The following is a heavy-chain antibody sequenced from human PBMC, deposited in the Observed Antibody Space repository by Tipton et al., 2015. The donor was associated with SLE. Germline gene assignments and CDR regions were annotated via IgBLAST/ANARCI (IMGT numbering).Heavy chain of an antibody. Sequence: QLVQSGPEVKKPGASMKVSCKASGYTFTNYDIHWVRQASGQGLEWMGGMNPNTGNTDFAQKFQGRIAMTRNTTISTAYMKLSSLTSEDAAVYDCARGRDTVTLPTGRWNWFDPWGRGTLVIGSS. J-gene: IGHJ5*02. CDR2: MNPNTGNT. D-gene: IGHD4-17*01. V-gene: IGHV1-8*01. CDR1: GYTFTNYD. CDR3: ARGRDTVTLPTGRWNWFDP.